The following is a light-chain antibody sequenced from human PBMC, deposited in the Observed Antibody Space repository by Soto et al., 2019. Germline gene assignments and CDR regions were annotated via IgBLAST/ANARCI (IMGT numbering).Light chain of an antibody. CDR2: GAS. CDR3: QQYNNWPPWT. J-gene: IGKJ1*01. Sequence: EIVMTQSPDTLSVSPGERATLSCRASQSVSSDLAWYQHKPGQAPRLLIYGASTRATGIPARFSGSGSGTEFTLTISSLQSEDFAVYYCQQYNNWPPWTFGQGTKVETK. V-gene: IGKV3-15*01. CDR1: QSVSSD.